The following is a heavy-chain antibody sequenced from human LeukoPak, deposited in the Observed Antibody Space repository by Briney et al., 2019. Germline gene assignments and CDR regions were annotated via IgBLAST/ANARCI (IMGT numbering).Heavy chain of an antibody. CDR1: GDSVSSNSAA. CDR2: TYYRSKWYN. J-gene: IGHJ6*02. D-gene: IGHD3-10*01. Sequence: SQTLSLACVISGDSVSSNSAAWSWIRQSLSRGLEWLGRTYYRSKWYNDYAVSAKSRITINPDTSKNQFSLHLSSVTPEDTAVYYCAREGEYKVGHYYYGLDVWGQGTTVTVSS. CDR3: AREGEYKVGHYYYGLDV. V-gene: IGHV6-1*01.